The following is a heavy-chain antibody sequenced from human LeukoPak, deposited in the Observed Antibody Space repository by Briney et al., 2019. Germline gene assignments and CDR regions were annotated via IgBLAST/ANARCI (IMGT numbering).Heavy chain of an antibody. CDR1: GYKSASYW. J-gene: IGHJ4*02. D-gene: IGHD1-7*01. CDR3: ARQTATLYYSDY. Sequence: GESLKISCKASGYKSASYWIGWVRQMPGKGLEWMGIIYPDDSDTRYNPSFQGQVTISADKSISTAYLQWSSLKASDTAMYYCARQTATLYYSDYWGQGTLVTVSS. V-gene: IGHV5-51*01. CDR2: IYPDDSDT.